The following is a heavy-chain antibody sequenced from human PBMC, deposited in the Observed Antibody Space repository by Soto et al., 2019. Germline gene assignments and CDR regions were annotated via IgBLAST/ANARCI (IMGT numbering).Heavy chain of an antibody. J-gene: IGHJ4*02. CDR1: GGTFSSYA. V-gene: IGHV1-18*01. D-gene: IGHD3-16*01. CDR3: ARDAGVSGELYY. CDR2: ISAYNGNT. Sequence: ASVKVSCKASGGTFSSYAFSWVRQAPGQGLEWMGWISAYNGNTNYAQKLQGRVTMTTDTSTSTAYMELRSLRSDDTAVYYCARDAGVSGELYYWGQGTLVTVSS.